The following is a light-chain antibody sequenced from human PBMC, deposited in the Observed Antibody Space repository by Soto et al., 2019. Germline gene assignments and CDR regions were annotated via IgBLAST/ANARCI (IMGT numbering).Light chain of an antibody. CDR3: QHYNNWPLT. Sequence: EIVMTQSPATLSVSPGERATLSCRASQSVSSNLAWYHQKPGQAPRLLIYGASTRATGIPARFSGSGSGTEFTLTISSLQSEDFAVYYCQHYNNWPLTFGGGTKVDIK. J-gene: IGKJ4*01. V-gene: IGKV3-15*01. CDR2: GAS. CDR1: QSVSSN.